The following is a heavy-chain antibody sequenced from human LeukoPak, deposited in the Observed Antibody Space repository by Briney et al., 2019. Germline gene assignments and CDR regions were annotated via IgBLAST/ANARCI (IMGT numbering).Heavy chain of an antibody. D-gene: IGHD6-6*01. CDR2: INPSGGST. Sequence: ASVTVSCTASGYTFTSYYMHWVRQAPGQGLEWMGIINPSGGSTNYAQKFQGRVTMTRDTSTSTVYMELSSLRSEDTAVYYCARERPTIAARSSNWFDPWGQGTLVTVSS. CDR1: GYTFTSYY. CDR3: ARERPTIAARSSNWFDP. V-gene: IGHV1-46*01. J-gene: IGHJ5*02.